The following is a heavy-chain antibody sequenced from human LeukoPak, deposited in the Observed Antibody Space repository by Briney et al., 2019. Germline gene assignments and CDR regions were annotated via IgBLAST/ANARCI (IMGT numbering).Heavy chain of an antibody. CDR2: ISSSSSYI. CDR3: ARRGYHDYSGFDY. V-gene: IGHV3-21*01. D-gene: IGHD1-26*01. CDR1: GFTFSSYG. Sequence: GGSLRLSCAASGFTFSSYGMHWVRQAPGKGLEWVSSISSSSSYIYDADSVKGRFTISRDNAKNSLYLQMKSLRAEDTALYYCARRGYHDYSGFDYWGQGTLVTVSS. J-gene: IGHJ4*02.